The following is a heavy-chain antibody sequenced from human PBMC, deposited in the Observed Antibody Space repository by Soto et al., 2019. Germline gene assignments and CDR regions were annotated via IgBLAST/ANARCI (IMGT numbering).Heavy chain of an antibody. J-gene: IGHJ4*02. V-gene: IGHV4-30-2*01. Sequence: PSETLSLTCAVSGGSISSGGYSWSWIRQPPGKGLEWIGYIYHSGSTYYNPSLKSLVTISVDRSKNQFPLTLSSVTAADTAVYYCARARWPMIGHFDYWGQGTLVAVSS. D-gene: IGHD3-22*01. CDR2: IYHSGST. CDR3: ARARWPMIGHFDY. CDR1: GGSISSGGYS.